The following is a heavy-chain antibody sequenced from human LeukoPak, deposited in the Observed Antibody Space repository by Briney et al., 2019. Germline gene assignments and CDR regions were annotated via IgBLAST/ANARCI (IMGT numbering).Heavy chain of an antibody. Sequence: GASVKVSCKASGYTFTGYYMHWVRQAPGQGLEWMGWINPNSGGTNYAQKFQGRVTMTRDTSISTAYMELSRLRSDDTAVYYCAREVYRSSGRGGYYYMDVWGKGTTVTVSS. CDR1: GYTFTGYY. V-gene: IGHV1-2*02. D-gene: IGHD6-6*01. CDR3: AREVYRSSGRGGYYYMDV. J-gene: IGHJ6*03. CDR2: INPNSGGT.